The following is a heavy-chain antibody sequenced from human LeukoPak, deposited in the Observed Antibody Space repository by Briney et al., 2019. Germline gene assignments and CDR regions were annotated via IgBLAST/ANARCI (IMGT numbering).Heavy chain of an antibody. CDR2: ISYDGGNK. CDR1: GFTFSSYA. J-gene: IGHJ4*02. V-gene: IGHV3-30-3*01. Sequence: GGSLRLSCAASGFTFSSYAMHWVRQAPGKGLEWVAVISYDGGNKYYADSVKGRFTISRDNSKNTLYLQMNSLRAEDTAVYYCARGNMGERGYYFDYWGQGTLVTVSS. CDR3: ARGNMGERGYYFDY. D-gene: IGHD3-16*01.